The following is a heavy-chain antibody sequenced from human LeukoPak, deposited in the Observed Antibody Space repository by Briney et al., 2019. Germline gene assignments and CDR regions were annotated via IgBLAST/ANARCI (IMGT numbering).Heavy chain of an antibody. CDR2: IWYDGSNE. J-gene: IGHJ4*02. CDR1: GFTFSSYG. Sequence: QAGGSLRLSCAASGFTFSSYGMHWVRQAPGKGLEWVALIWYDGSNEYYADSVKGRFAISRDNSKNTLYLQMNSLRAEDTAVYYCARDTWSYYDIMTGYYMQLDYWGQGTLVTVSS. V-gene: IGHV3-33*01. D-gene: IGHD3-9*01. CDR3: ARDTWSYYDIMTGYYMQLDY.